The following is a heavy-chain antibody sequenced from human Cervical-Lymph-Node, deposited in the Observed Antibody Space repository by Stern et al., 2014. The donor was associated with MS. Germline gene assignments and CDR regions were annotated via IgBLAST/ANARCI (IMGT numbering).Heavy chain of an antibody. J-gene: IGHJ6*02. CDR1: GFTFKSHA. Sequence: QVQLVESWGGVVQPGTSLRLSCAASGFTFKSHALHWVRQAPGKGLEWVALISYDGIKNYYADSVKGRFTISRDNSKNMLFLQMSSLGLEDTAVYFCARQGCSGDSCHSYDFYYYGMDVWGQGTTVTVYS. CDR3: ARQGCSGDSCHSYDFYYYGMDV. V-gene: IGHV3-30-3*01. CDR2: ISYDGIKN. D-gene: IGHD2-15*01.